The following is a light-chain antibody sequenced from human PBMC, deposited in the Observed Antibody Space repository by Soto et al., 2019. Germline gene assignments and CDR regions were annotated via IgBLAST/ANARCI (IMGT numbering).Light chain of an antibody. J-gene: IGKJ1*01. CDR3: LQHNSYSWT. Sequence: DLQMTQAPSSLSASVGDRVTITCRTSQDIGNDLDWYQQKPGKAPKSLIYAASSLQSGVPSRFSGSGSGTEFTLTISSLQSEDFATYYCLQHNSYSWTFGQGTKVEIK. CDR2: AAS. V-gene: IGKV1-17*01. CDR1: QDIGND.